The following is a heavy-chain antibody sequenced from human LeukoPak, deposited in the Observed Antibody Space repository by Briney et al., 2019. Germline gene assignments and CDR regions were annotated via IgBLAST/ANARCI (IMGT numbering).Heavy chain of an antibody. J-gene: IGHJ4*02. CDR3: AKLGLGDY. CDR1: GYTFTGNY. V-gene: IGHV1-2*02. D-gene: IGHD7-27*01. CDR2: INPNSGGT. Sequence: GASVKVSCKASGYTFTGNYIYWGRQAPGQGLEWMGWINPNSGGTNYAQKFQGRVTITRETSISTAYLEVRRLRFDDTAVYYRAKLGLGDYWGKGPLLTVSS.